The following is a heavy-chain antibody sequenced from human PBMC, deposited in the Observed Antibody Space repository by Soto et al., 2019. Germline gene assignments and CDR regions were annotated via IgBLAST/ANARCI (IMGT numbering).Heavy chain of an antibody. CDR1: GGSISSGCYY. V-gene: IGHV4-39*07. CDR2: INHSGST. D-gene: IGHD2-8*02. CDR3: ARDKITGLFDY. J-gene: IGHJ4*02. Sequence: PSETLSLTCAVSGGSISSGCYYWTWIRQPPGTGLEWIGEINHSGSTNYNPSLKSRVTISVDTSKNQFSLKLTSVTAADTAVYYCARDKITGLFDYWGQGTLVPVSP.